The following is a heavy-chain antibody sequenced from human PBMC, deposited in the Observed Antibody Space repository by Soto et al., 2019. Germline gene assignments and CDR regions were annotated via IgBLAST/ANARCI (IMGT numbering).Heavy chain of an antibody. J-gene: IGHJ4*02. CDR3: AKVGSTFDYFDS. CDR2: IGWDTGNI. D-gene: IGHD1-7*01. Sequence: GVSRRLAWKTSGFTLAKYGMHWVRQAPGKGLEWVSSIGWDTGNIHYADSVSGRFTISRDDDNNSRYLQMNGLRSEDTALYYCAKVGSTFDYFDSWGQGTLVTVSS. V-gene: IGHV3-9*01. CDR1: GFTLAKYG.